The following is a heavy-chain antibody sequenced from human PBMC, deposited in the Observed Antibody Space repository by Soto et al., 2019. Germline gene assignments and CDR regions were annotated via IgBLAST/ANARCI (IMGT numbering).Heavy chain of an antibody. D-gene: IGHD3-10*01. CDR2: IYYSGST. V-gene: IGHV4-39*01. CDR3: ASPLWFGELIHYYYGMDV. CDR1: GGSISSSSYY. Sequence: SETLSLTCTVPGGSISSSSYYWGWIRQPPGKGLEWIGSIYYSGSTYYNPSLKSRVTISVDTSKNQFSLKLSSVTAADTAVYYCASPLWFGELIHYYYGMDVWGQGTTVTVSS. J-gene: IGHJ6*02.